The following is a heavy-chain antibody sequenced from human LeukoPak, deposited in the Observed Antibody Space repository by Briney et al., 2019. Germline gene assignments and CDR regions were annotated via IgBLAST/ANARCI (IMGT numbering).Heavy chain of an antibody. CDR1: GYTFTSYY. CDR3: ARDHFDVSGYYFYTDY. V-gene: IGHV1-46*01. Sequence: ASVKVSCKASGYTFTSYYMHWVRQAPGQGLEWMGIIDPSGGSTSYAQKFQGRVTMTRDTSTSTVYMELSSLRSEDTAVYYCARDHFDVSGYYFYTDYWGQGTLVTVSS. CDR2: IDPSGGST. J-gene: IGHJ4*02. D-gene: IGHD3-22*01.